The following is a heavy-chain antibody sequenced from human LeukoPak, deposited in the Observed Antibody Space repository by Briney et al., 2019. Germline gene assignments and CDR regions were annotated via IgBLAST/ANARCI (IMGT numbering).Heavy chain of an antibody. J-gene: IGHJ4*02. CDR2: INSDGSST. V-gene: IGHV3-74*01. CDR3: ARVGATNPGFDY. D-gene: IGHD1-26*01. CDR1: GFTFSSYW. Sequence: PGGSLRLSCAASGFTFSSYWMSWVRQAPGKGLVWVSRINSDGSSTSYADSVKGRFTISRDNAKNTLYLQMNSLRAEDTAVYYCARVGATNPGFDYWGQGTLVTVSS.